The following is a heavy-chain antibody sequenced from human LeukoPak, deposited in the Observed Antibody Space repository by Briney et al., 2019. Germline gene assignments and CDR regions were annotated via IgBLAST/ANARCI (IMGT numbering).Heavy chain of an antibody. D-gene: IGHD3-22*01. V-gene: IGHV3-23*01. CDR2: ISGSGGST. CDR3: ARSYYYDSSAYSPDY. CDR1: GFTFSSYA. Sequence: GSLRLSCAASGFTFSSYAMSWVRQAPGKGLEWVSAISGSGGSTSYAQKFQGRVTMTRDTSTSTVYMELSSLRSEDTAVYYCARSYYYDSSAYSPDYWGQGTLVTVSS. J-gene: IGHJ4*02.